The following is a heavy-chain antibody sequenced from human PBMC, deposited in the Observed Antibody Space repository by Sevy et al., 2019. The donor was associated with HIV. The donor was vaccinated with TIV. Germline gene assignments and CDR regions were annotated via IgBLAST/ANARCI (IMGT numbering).Heavy chain of an antibody. V-gene: IGHV1-24*01. J-gene: IGHJ4*02. CDR1: GYTFSSNG. CDR3: AVTKDYYDSSGYPFDY. Sequence: ASVKVSCKASGYTFSSNGIAWVRQAPGQGLEWMGTFDPEDGKTIYAQKFQGRVTMTEDKSTDTAYMQLTSLRSEDTAVFYCAVTKDYYDSSGYPFDYWGLGTLVTVSS. D-gene: IGHD3-22*01. CDR2: FDPEDGKT.